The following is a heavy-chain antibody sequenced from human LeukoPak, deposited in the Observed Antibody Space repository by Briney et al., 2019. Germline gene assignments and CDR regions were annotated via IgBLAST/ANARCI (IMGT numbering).Heavy chain of an antibody. CDR2: IYHSGST. D-gene: IGHD3-22*01. Sequence: SETLSLTCAVSGGSISSGGYSWSWIRQPPGKGLEWIGYIYHSGSTYYNPSLKSRVTISVDKSKNQLSLKLNSVTAADTAVYYCVGNGYYCLDSWGQGTLVTVSS. CDR3: VGNGYYCLDS. J-gene: IGHJ4*02. V-gene: IGHV4-30-2*01. CDR1: GGSISSGGYS.